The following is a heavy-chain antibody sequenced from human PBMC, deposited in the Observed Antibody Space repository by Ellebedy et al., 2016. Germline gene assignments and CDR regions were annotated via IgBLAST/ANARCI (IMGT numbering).Heavy chain of an antibody. CDR2: LYSGGST. CDR1: GFIVSSNY. CDR3: ARGNGVPGPEPPDY. Sequence: GESLKISCAASGFIVSSNYMSWVRQAPGKGLEWVSVLYSGGSTFYADSVKGRFTISRDNSKNTLYLQMNNLRAEDTAVYYCARGNGVPGPEPPDYWGQGTLVTVSS. J-gene: IGHJ4*02. V-gene: IGHV3-66*01. D-gene: IGHD1-14*01.